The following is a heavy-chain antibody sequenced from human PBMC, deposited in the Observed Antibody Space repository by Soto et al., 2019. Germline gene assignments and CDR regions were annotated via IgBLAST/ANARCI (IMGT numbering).Heavy chain of an antibody. CDR3: AKVRDYGGNPGNFDY. J-gene: IGHJ4*02. V-gene: IGHV3-23*01. CDR2: ISGSGGST. CDR1: GFTFSSYA. Sequence: EVQLLESGGGLVQPGGSLRLSCAASGFTFSSYAMSWVRQAPGKGLEWVSAISGSGGSTYYADSVKGRFTISRDNSKNTLYLQMNSLRAEDTAVYFCAKVRDYGGNPGNFDYWGQGTLVTVSS. D-gene: IGHD4-17*01.